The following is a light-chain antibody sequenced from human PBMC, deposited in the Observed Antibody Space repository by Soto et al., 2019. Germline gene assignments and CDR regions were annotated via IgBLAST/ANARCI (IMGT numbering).Light chain of an antibody. J-gene: IGLJ3*02. Sequence: QPVLTQPPSVSGTPGQRVTISCSGSSSNIGSNDVYWYHQYPGTAPKLLINTNNQRPSGVPDRFSGSKSGTSASLAISGLRSEDEADYYCASWDDSLSSWVFGRGTKVTVL. CDR1: SSNIGSND. CDR2: TNN. CDR3: ASWDDSLSSWV. V-gene: IGLV1-47*01.